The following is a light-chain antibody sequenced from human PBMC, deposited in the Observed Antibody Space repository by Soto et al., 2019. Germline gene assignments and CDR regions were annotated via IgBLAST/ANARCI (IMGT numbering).Light chain of an antibody. V-gene: IGLV1-40*01. J-gene: IGLJ3*02. CDR2: SNI. Sequence: QSVLTQPPSMSGAPGQRVTISCTGSSSDIGAGYDVHWYQQFPGTAPKLLIYSNINRPSGVPDRFSGSKSGTSASLAITGLQAEDEADYYCQSYDSSLGGSKGGFGGGTKLTVL. CDR1: SSDIGAGYD. CDR3: QSYDSSLGGSKGG.